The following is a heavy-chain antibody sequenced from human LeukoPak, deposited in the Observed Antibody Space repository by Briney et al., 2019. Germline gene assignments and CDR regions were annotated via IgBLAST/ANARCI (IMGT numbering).Heavy chain of an antibody. D-gene: IGHD6-13*01. J-gene: IGHJ4*02. CDR3: ARELAAAGFDC. CDR1: GDSIGAYY. Sequence: SETLSLTCTVSGDSIGAYYWSWIRQPPEKGLEWIGYVTYSGTTNYNPSLKSRVAISVDTSKNQFSLKLNSVTAADTAVYYCARELAAAGFDCWGQGTLVTVSS. V-gene: IGHV4-59*01. CDR2: VTYSGTT.